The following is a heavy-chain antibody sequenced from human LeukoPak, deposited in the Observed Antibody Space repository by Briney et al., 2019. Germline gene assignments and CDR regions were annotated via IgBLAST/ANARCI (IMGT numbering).Heavy chain of an antibody. CDR3: ARDWCSSTSCYLGLDN. Sequence: GGSLRLSCAASGFTVSSNYMSWVRQAPGKGLEWVSVIYSGGSTYYADSVKGRFTISRDNSRNTIYLQMNSLRAEDSAIYYCARDWCSSTSCYLGLDNWGQGTLVTVSS. CDR2: IYSGGST. J-gene: IGHJ4*02. V-gene: IGHV3-53*05. D-gene: IGHD2-2*01. CDR1: GFTVSSNY.